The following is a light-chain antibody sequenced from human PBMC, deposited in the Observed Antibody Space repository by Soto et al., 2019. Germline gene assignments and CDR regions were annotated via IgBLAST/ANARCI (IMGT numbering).Light chain of an antibody. V-gene: IGKV1-8*01. CDR3: QQYSIYSRT. CDR2: VAS. J-gene: IGKJ2*02. Sequence: AIRMTQSPSSLSASPGDRVTITCRASQDISSYLAWYQQKPGKAPNLLIYVASTLQSGVPSRFSGSGSGTDFTLTISRLQSEDFATYYCQQYSIYSRTFGQGTKVETK. CDR1: QDISSY.